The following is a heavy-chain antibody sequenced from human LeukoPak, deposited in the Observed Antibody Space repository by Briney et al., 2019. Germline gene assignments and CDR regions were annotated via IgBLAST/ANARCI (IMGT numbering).Heavy chain of an antibody. CDR2: ISSSSSYI. CDR1: GFTFSSYS. V-gene: IGHV3-21*01. CDR3: ARDWDSSGYYSYFDY. D-gene: IGHD3-22*01. Sequence: GGSLRLSCAASGFTFSSYSMNWVRQAPGKGLEWVSSISSSSSYIYYADSVKGRFTISRDNSKNTLYLQMNSLRAEDTAVYYCARDWDSSGYYSYFDYWGQGTLVTVSS. J-gene: IGHJ4*02.